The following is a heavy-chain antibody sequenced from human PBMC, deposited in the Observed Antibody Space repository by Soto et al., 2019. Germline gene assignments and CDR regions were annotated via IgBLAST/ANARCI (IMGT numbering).Heavy chain of an antibody. CDR1: GFTFSSYS. D-gene: IGHD2-8*01. V-gene: IGHV3-48*01. CDR2: ISSSSSTI. J-gene: IGHJ3*02. CDR3: ARERHCTNGVCYYDAFDI. Sequence: PGGSLRLSCAASGFTFSSYSMNWVRQAPGKGLEWVSYISSSSSTIYYADSVKGRFTISRDNAKNSLYLQMNSLRAEDTAVYYCARERHCTNGVCYYDAFDIWGQGTMVTVSS.